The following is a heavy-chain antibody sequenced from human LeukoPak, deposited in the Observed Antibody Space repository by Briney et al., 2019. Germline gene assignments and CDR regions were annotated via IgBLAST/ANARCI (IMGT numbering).Heavy chain of an antibody. Sequence: ASVKVSCKASGGTFSSYAISWVRQAPGQGLEWMGRIIPIFGTANYAQKFQGRVTITADTSTDTAYMELSSLRSEDTAVYYCATGIAAASSISDYWGQGTLVTVSS. CDR2: IIPIFGTA. CDR1: GGTFSSYA. CDR3: ATGIAAASSISDY. V-gene: IGHV1-69*06. J-gene: IGHJ4*02. D-gene: IGHD6-13*01.